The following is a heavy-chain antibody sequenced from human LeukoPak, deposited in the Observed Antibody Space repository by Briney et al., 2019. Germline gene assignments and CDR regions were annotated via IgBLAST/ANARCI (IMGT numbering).Heavy chain of an antibody. D-gene: IGHD4-17*01. CDR2: INHSGST. V-gene: IGHV4-34*01. CDR3: ARVDYGDYGNLDAFDI. Sequence: PSETLSLTCAVYGGSFSGYYWSWVRQSPGKGLEWFGEINHSGSTNYNPSLKSRVTISVDTSKNQFSLKLSSVTAADTAVYYCARVDYGDYGNLDAFDIWGQGTMVTVSS. CDR1: GGSFSGYY. J-gene: IGHJ3*02.